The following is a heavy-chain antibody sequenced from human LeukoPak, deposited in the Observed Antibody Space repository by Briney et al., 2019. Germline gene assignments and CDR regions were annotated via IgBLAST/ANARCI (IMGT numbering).Heavy chain of an antibody. CDR2: INHSGST. Sequence: PSETLSLTCAVYGGSFSGYYWSWIRQPPGKGLEWIGEINHSGSTNYNPSLKSRVTMSVDTSKNQFSLKLSSVTAADTAVYYCARYGSGNYFDYWGQGTLVTVSS. CDR1: GGSFSGYY. CDR3: ARYGSGNYFDY. J-gene: IGHJ4*02. V-gene: IGHV4-34*01. D-gene: IGHD3-10*01.